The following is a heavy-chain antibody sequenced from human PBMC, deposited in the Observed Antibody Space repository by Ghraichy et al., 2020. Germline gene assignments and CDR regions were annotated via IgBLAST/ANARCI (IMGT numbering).Heavy chain of an antibody. Sequence: ETLSLTCTVSGASISGFYWSWIRQPPGRGLEWIGHIYYSGTTNYRPSLKSRLTLSVDRSQNLVSLRLSSMTSADTAVYYCARVPTMFGVASWGMDIWGQGTTVTVSP. V-gene: IGHV4-59*01. CDR2: IYYSGTT. CDR1: GASISGFY. D-gene: IGHD3-3*01. J-gene: IGHJ6*01. CDR3: ARVPTMFGVASWGMDI.